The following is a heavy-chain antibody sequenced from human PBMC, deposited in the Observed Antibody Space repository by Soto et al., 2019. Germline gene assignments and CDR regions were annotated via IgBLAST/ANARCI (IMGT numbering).Heavy chain of an antibody. V-gene: IGHV1-18*01. CDR2: ISVYRGDT. J-gene: IGHJ1*01. Sequence: ASVKVSCNTAGYTFAAYGIDGVRQAPGIGQEWMGLISVYRGDTKYVQKFQDRVTITDDTATSAVYMELRSLTSEDTALYDLRIHDHRPFHEHWGQGTLGDVYS. CDR3: RIHDHRPFHEH. D-gene: IGHD5-18*01. CDR1: GYTFAAYG.